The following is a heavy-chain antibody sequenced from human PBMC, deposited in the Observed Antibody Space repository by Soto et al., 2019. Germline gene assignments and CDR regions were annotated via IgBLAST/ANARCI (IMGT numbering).Heavy chain of an antibody. CDR2: IYYSGRT. Sequence: QVQLQESGPGLLKPSQTLSLTCTVSCGSISSGVYYWNWIRQHPGKGPEWIGYIYYSGRTYYNPPLKIRVTISVDTSRNQFSLKLGSLTVADTAMYYCAMEPSIWGQGTMVSVSS. CDR3: AMEPSI. V-gene: IGHV4-31*03. D-gene: IGHD1-26*01. CDR1: CGSISSGVYY. J-gene: IGHJ4*02.